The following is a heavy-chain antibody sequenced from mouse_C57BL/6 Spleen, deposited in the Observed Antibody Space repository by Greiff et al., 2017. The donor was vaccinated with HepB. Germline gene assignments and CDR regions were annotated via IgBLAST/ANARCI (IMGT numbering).Heavy chain of an antibody. D-gene: IGHD1-1*01. J-gene: IGHJ4*01. CDR1: GYSFTGYY. Sequence: VQLQQSGPELVKPGASVKISCKASGYSFTGYYMNWVKQSPEKSLEWIGEINPSTGGTTYNQKFKAKATLTVDKSSSTAYMQLKSLTSEDSAVYYCARGSGSIYYAMDYWGQGTSVTVSS. CDR3: ARGSGSIYYAMDY. V-gene: IGHV1-42*01. CDR2: INPSTGGT.